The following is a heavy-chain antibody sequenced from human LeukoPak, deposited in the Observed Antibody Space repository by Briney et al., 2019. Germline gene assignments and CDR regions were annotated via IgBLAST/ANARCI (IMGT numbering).Heavy chain of an antibody. V-gene: IGHV4-4*07. CDR2: IYTSGST. J-gene: IGHJ5*02. CDR1: GGSISSYY. CDR3: ARDPGFGFVNNWLDP. Sequence: SETLSLTCTVSGGSISSYYWSWIRQPAGKGLEWIGRIYTSGSTNYNPSLKSRVTMSVDTSKNQFSLKLSSVTAADTAVYYCARDPGFGFVNNWLDPWGQGTLVTVSS. D-gene: IGHD3-16*01.